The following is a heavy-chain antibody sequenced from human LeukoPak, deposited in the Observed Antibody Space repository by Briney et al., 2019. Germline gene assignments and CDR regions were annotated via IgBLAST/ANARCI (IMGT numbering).Heavy chain of an antibody. CDR1: GGSISSYY. Sequence: SETLSLTCTVSGGSISSYYWSWIRQPAGKGLEWIGRIYTSGSTNYNPSLKSRVTMSVDTSKNQFSLKLSSVTAADTAVCYCARDPSWDYGSGSYSDAFDIWGQGTMVTVSS. CDR3: ARDPSWDYGSGSYSDAFDI. J-gene: IGHJ3*02. CDR2: IYTSGST. V-gene: IGHV4-4*07. D-gene: IGHD3-10*01.